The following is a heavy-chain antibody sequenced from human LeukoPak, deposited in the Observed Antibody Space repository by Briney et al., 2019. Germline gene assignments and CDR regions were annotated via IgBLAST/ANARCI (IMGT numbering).Heavy chain of an antibody. CDR3: ARGSGDY. Sequence: GGPLRLSCAASGLTYSGYWVNWVPQAPGKGLEWVANMKPDGSEKYYVDSVKGRFTISRDNTKKSLYLQMTSLRAEDTAVYYCARGSGDYSGQGILVTVSS. V-gene: IGHV3-7*04. CDR2: MKPDGSEK. J-gene: IGHJ4*02. CDR1: GLTYSGYW.